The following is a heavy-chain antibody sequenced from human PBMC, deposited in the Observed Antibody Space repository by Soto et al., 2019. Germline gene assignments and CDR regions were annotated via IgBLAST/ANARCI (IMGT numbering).Heavy chain of an antibody. D-gene: IGHD2-21*01. Sequence: VGSLRLSCIVSGFTFSDHFMAWVRQAPGKGLEWVSDISTTRNYTKYADSVKGRFSMSRDNARNSVYLQMNRLRADDTAVYYCARVSRDYHLYYFDYWGQGALVTVSS. CDR2: ISTTRNYT. CDR3: ARVSRDYHLYYFDY. V-gene: IGHV3-11*06. CDR1: GFTFSDHF. J-gene: IGHJ4*02.